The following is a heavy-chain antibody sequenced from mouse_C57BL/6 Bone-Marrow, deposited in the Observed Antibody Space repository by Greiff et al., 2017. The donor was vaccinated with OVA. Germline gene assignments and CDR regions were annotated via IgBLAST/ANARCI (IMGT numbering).Heavy chain of an antibody. CDR1: GFSLSTFGMG. V-gene: IGHV8-8*01. J-gene: IGHJ3*01. CDR2: IWWDDDK. D-gene: IGHD2-4*01. CDR3: ARPYDSLFAY. Sequence: QVTLKESGPGILQPSQTLSLTCSFSGFSLSTFGMGVGWIRQPSGKGLEWLAHIWWDDDKYYNPALKSWPSISKDTSKNQVFLKIANVYTAVTATYDCARPYDSLFAYWGQGTLVTVSA.